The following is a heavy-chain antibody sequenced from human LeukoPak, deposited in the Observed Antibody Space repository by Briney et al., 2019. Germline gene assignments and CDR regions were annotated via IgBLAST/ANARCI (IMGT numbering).Heavy chain of an antibody. CDR1: GGSFSGYY. J-gene: IGHJ5*02. V-gene: IGHV4-34*09. Sequence: SETLSLTCAVYGGSFSGYYWSWIRQPPGKGLEWIGEINHSGSTNYNPSLKSRVTISVDTSKNQFSLKLSSVTAADTAVYYCARGPLSRGAARRRRNNWFDPWGQGTLVTVSS. D-gene: IGHD6-6*01. CDR3: ARGPLSRGAARRRRNNWFDP. CDR2: INHSGST.